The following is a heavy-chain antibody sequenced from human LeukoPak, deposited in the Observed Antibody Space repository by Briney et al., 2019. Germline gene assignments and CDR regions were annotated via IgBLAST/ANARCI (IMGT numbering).Heavy chain of an antibody. D-gene: IGHD3-3*01. J-gene: IGHJ6*03. Sequence: SQTLSLTCAISGDSVSSNSAAWNWIRQSPSRGLEWLGRTYYRSKWYNDYAVSVKSRITINPDTSKNQFSLQLNSVTPEDTAVYYCARESRFLEWLGGYYYYYMDVWGKGTTVTVSS. V-gene: IGHV6-1*01. CDR1: GDSVSSNSAA. CDR2: TYYRSKWYN. CDR3: ARESRFLEWLGGYYYYYMDV.